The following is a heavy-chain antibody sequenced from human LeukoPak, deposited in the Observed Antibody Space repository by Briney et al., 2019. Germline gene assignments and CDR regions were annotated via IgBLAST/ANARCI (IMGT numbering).Heavy chain of an antibody. Sequence: SETLSLTCTVSGYSISSGYYWGWIRQPPGKGLEWIGSIYHSGSTYYNPSLKSRVTISVDTSKNQFSLKLSSVTAADTAVYYCARYHSSGSYLDYWGQGTLVAVSS. J-gene: IGHJ4*02. CDR1: GYSISSGYY. CDR3: ARYHSSGSYLDY. D-gene: IGHD1-26*01. CDR2: IYHSGST. V-gene: IGHV4-38-2*02.